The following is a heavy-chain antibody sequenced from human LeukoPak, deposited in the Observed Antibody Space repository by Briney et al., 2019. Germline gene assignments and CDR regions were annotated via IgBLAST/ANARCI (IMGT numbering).Heavy chain of an antibody. J-gene: IGHJ6*02. CDR2: ISAYNGNT. V-gene: IGHV1-18*01. D-gene: IGHD6-19*01. Sequence: ASVKVSCKASGYTFTSYGISWVRQAPGQGLEWMGWISAYNGNTNYAQKLQGRVTMTTDTSTSTAYMELRSLRSDDTAVYYCARDETGRTIAVAGYYYYYYGMDVWGQGTTATVSS. CDR1: GYTFTSYG. CDR3: ARDETGRTIAVAGYYYYYYGMDV.